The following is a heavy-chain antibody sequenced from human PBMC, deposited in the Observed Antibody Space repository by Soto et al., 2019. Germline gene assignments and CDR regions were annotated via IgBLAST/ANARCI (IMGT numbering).Heavy chain of an antibody. CDR3: ARDALVLQDCSSTSCLPSNWFDP. D-gene: IGHD2-2*01. V-gene: IGHV3-21*01. CDR2: ISSSSSYI. Sequence: GGSLRLSCAASGFTFSSYSMNWVRQAPGKGLEWVSSISSSSSYIYYADSVKGRFTISRDNAKNSLYLQMNSLRAEDTAVYYCARDALVLQDCSSTSCLPSNWFDPWGQGTLVTVSS. J-gene: IGHJ5*02. CDR1: GFTFSSYS.